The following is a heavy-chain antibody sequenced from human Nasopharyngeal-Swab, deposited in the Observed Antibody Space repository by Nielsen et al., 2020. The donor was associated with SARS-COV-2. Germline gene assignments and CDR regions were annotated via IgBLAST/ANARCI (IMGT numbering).Heavy chain of an antibody. CDR2: IRSKANNYAT. CDR3: CNFDYSISPAGY. CDR1: GFSFSGSS. D-gene: IGHD6-6*01. V-gene: IGHV3-73*01. Sequence: GESLKISCAASGFSFSGSSMHWVSQASGKGLEWVGHIRSKANNYATAYAASVKGRFTISRDDSKNTAYLQMNSLETEYTAVYYCCNFDYSISPAGYLGQGTLFTVSS. J-gene: IGHJ4*02.